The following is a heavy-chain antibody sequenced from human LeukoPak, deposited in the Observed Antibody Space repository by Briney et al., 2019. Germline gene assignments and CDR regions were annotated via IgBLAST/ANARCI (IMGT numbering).Heavy chain of an antibody. CDR2: IKQDGSEK. V-gene: IGHV3-7*01. CDR1: GFTFSSYW. CDR3: ARDPIAAAARGFDP. J-gene: IGHJ5*02. Sequence: GGSLRLSCAASGFTFSSYWMSWVRQAPGKGLEWVANIKQDGSEKYYVDSVKGRFTISRDNAKNSLYLQMNSLRAEDTAVYYCARDPIAAAARGFDPWGQGTLVTVSS. D-gene: IGHD6-13*01.